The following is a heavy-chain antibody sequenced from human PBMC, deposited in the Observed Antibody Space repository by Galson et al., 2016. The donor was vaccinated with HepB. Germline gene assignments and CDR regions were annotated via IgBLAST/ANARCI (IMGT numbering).Heavy chain of an antibody. CDR1: GGSFSGYS. D-gene: IGHD2-8*01. J-gene: IGHJ5*02. Sequence: LSLTCHVYGGSFSGYSWTWIRQPPGKGLAWIGEVSHSGGTNCNPSSKSRVTIPVDTSKNQFSLNISSVTAADTAVYYCSRGMYAARGWFDPWGQGPLVPVPS. CDR3: SRGMYAARGWFDP. V-gene: IGHV4-34*01. CDR2: VSHSGGT.